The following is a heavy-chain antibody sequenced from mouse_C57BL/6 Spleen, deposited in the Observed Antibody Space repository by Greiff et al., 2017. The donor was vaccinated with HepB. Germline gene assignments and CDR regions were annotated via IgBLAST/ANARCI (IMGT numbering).Heavy chain of an antibody. V-gene: IGHV1-15*01. CDR3: ERDYDYDVGAY. CDR1: GYTFTDYE. J-gene: IGHJ3*01. D-gene: IGHD2-4*01. Sequence: VKLMESGAELVRPGASVTLSCKASGYTFTDYEMHWVKQTPVHGLEWIGAIDPETGGTAYNQKFKGKAILTADKSSSTAYMELRSLTSEDSAVYYCERDYDYDVGAYWGQGTLVTVSA. CDR2: IDPETGGT.